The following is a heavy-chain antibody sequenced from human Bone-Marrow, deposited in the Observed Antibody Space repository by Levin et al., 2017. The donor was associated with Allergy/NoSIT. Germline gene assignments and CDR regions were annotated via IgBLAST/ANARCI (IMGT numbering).Heavy chain of an antibody. Sequence: ASVKVSCKASGYTFTGYYMHWVRQAPGQGLEWMGWINPNSGGTNYAQKFQGRVTMTRDTSISTAYMELSRLRSDDTAVYYCARLKVGLQLWPYLDYWGQGTLVTVSS. CDR2: INPNSGGT. CDR3: ARLKVGLQLWPYLDY. D-gene: IGHD5-18*01. CDR1: GYTFTGYY. V-gene: IGHV1-2*02. J-gene: IGHJ4*02.